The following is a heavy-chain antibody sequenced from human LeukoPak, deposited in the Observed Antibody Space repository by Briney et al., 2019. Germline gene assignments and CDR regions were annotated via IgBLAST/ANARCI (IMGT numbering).Heavy chain of an antibody. D-gene: IGHD3-22*01. J-gene: IGHJ4*02. Sequence: SVKVSCKASGGTFSSYAISWVRQAPGQGLEWMGRIIPILGIANYAQKFQGRVTITADKSTSTAYMELSSLRSEDTAVYYCARGLGGDYYDSSGYYSMDYWGQGTLVTVSS. V-gene: IGHV1-69*04. CDR3: ARGLGGDYYDSSGYYSMDY. CDR1: GGTFSSYA. CDR2: IIPILGIA.